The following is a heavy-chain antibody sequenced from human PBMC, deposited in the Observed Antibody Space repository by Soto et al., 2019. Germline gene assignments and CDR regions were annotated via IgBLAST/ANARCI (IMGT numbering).Heavy chain of an antibody. V-gene: IGHV3-21*01. CDR1: GFTFSSYS. J-gene: IGHJ3*02. CDR2: ISSSSSYI. CDR3: ARDGSEDILTPNAFDI. D-gene: IGHD3-9*01. Sequence: EVPMVESGGGLVKPGGSLRLSCAASGFTFSSYSMNWVRQAPGKGLEWVSSISSSSSYIYYADSVKGRFTISRDNAKNSLDLQLNSLRAEDTAGYYCARDGSEDILTPNAFDIWCQGTMVTVSS.